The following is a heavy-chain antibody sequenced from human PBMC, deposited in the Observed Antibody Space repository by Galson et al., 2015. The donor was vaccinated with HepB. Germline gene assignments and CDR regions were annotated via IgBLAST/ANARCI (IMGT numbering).Heavy chain of an antibody. J-gene: IGHJ4*02. CDR3: ARGVEDYYDSSGYFDY. CDR1: GFTFSSYS. CDR2: ISSSSSTI. D-gene: IGHD3-22*01. Sequence: SLRLSCAASGFTFSSYSMNWVRQAPGKGLEWVSYISSSSSTIYYADSVKGRFTISRDNAKNSLYLQMNSLRDEDTAVYYCARGVEDYYDSSGYFDYWGQGTLVTVSS. V-gene: IGHV3-48*02.